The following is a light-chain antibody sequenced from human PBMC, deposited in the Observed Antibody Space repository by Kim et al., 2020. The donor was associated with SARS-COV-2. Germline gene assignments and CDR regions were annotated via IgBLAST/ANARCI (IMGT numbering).Light chain of an antibody. CDR2: EVT. Sequence: GQSITISCTGTSSDVGSYNLVSWYQQHPGKAPKLMLYEVTKRPSGVSNRFSSSKSGNTASLTISGLQAEDEADYYCCSYAGSSTWVFGGGTQLTVL. V-gene: IGLV2-23*02. CDR3: CSYAGSSTWV. CDR1: SSDVGSYNL. J-gene: IGLJ3*02.